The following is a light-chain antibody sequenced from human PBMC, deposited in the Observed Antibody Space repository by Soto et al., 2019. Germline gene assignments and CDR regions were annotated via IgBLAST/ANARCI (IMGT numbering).Light chain of an antibody. CDR3: QQGYSTPWT. J-gene: IGKJ1*01. V-gene: IGKV1-39*01. Sequence: EIQLTQSPSSLSASVGDRVTITCRASQSISYYLHWYQQKPGKAPKLLIYAASNLQSGVPSRGSASGAGTDFTLTLNSLQPEDVATYYCQQGYSTPWTVGQGTKVDIK. CDR1: QSISYY. CDR2: AAS.